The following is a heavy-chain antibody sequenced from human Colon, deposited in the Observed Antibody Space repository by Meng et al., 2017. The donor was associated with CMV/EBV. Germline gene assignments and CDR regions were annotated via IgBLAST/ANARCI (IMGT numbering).Heavy chain of an antibody. Sequence: QVQLQQWGAGLLKPSETLSLTCAFYGGSFSGYYWSWIRQPPGKGLEXIGAINHSGSTNYNPSLKSRVTISVDTSKNQFSLKLSSVTAADTAVYYCARTDYYDFGWGQGTLVTVSS. CDR1: GGSFSGYY. V-gene: IGHV4-34*01. J-gene: IGHJ4*02. D-gene: IGHD3-3*01. CDR3: ARTDYYDFG. CDR2: INHSGST.